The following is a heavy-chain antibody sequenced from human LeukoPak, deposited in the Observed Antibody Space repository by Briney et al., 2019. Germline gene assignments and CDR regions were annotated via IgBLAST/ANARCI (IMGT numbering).Heavy chain of an antibody. Sequence: GESLRLSCAASGFAFSNHVMIWVRQAPGKRLEWVSGITASGDSTYYADSVEGRFTMSRDNSKNTVYLQMNSLRVDDTAVYYCARRDIVVVVSTSDYWGQGTLVTVSS. D-gene: IGHD2-15*01. J-gene: IGHJ4*02. CDR3: ARRDIVVVVSTSDY. CDR1: GFAFSNHV. CDR2: ITASGDST. V-gene: IGHV3-23*01.